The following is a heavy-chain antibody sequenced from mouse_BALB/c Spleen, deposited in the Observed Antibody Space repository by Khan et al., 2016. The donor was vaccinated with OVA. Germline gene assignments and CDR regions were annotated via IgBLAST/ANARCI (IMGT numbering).Heavy chain of an antibody. Sequence: QVQLQQPGAEFVKPGTSVKLSCKASGYNFTSYWVNWVKLRPGQGLEWIGHIYPGSGSTNYNEKFKSKATLTGDTSSTTAYMQLSSLAAEDSALYYCARKDYYGSSVAYWGQGTLVTVAA. CDR3: ARKDYYGSSVAY. CDR1: GYNFTSYW. J-gene: IGHJ3*01. D-gene: IGHD1-1*01. CDR2: IYPGSGST. V-gene: IGHV1-55*01.